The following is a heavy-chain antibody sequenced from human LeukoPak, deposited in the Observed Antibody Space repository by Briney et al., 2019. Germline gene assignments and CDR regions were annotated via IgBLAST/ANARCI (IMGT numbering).Heavy chain of an antibody. V-gene: IGHV4-31*03. J-gene: IGHJ4*02. CDR3: ASGDGDYGGTFDY. Sequence: SETLSLTCTVSGGSISSGGYYWSWIRQHPGKGLEWIGYIYYNGSTYYNPSLKSRVTISVDTSKNQFSLKLSSVTAADTAVYYCASGDGDYGGTFDYWGQGTLVTVSS. CDR1: GGSISSGGYY. D-gene: IGHD4-23*01. CDR2: IYYNGST.